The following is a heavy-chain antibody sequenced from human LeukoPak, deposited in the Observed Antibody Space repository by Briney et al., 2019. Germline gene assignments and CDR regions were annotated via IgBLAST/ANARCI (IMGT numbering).Heavy chain of an antibody. J-gene: IGHJ3*02. Sequence: PGGSLRLSCAASGFTFSSYSMNWVRQAPGKGLEWVSSISSSSSYIYYADSVKGRFTISRDNAKNSLYLQMNSLRAEDTAVYYCARDLIRDDYKDAFDIWGQGTMVTVSS. CDR1: GFTFSSYS. CDR3: ARDLIRDDYKDAFDI. D-gene: IGHD5-24*01. CDR2: ISSSSSYI. V-gene: IGHV3-21*01.